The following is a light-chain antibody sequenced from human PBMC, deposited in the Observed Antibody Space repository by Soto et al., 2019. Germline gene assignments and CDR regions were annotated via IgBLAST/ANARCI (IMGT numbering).Light chain of an antibody. V-gene: IGKV1-33*01. J-gene: IGKJ4*01. Sequence: DIQMTQSPSSLSASVGDRVTITCQASQDINNNLNWYQQTSGKAPKLLIYGAYNLETGVPSRFTGSQSGTDFTFTTTSLQPEDVATYFCQQRDNLPPTFGGGTKVEI. CDR2: GAY. CDR1: QDINNN. CDR3: QQRDNLPPT.